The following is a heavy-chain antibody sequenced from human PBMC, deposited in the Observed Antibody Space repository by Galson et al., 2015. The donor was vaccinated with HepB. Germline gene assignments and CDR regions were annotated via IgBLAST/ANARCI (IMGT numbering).Heavy chain of an antibody. CDR2: ISYDGSNK. D-gene: IGHD6-6*01. Sequence: SLRLSCAASGFTFSSYAMHWVRQAPGKGLKWVAVISYDGSNKYYADSVKGRFTISRDNSKNTLYLQMNSLRAEDTAVYYCARDGWGEYSSSSAFAYWGQGTLVTVSS. CDR3: ARDGWGEYSSSSAFAY. J-gene: IGHJ4*02. V-gene: IGHV3-30-3*01. CDR1: GFTFSSYA.